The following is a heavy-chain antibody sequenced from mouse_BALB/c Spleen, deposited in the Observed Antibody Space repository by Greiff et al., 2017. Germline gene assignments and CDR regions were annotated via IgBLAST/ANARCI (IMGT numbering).Heavy chain of an antibody. CDR1: GYTFTSYW. Sequence: VQLQQSGAELAKPGASVKMSCKASGYTFTSYWMHWVKQRPGQGLEWIGYINPSTGYTEYNQKFKDKATLTADKSSSTAYMQLSSLTSEDSAVYYCARRVGRAMDYWGQGTSVTVSS. D-gene: IGHD4-1*01. CDR3: ARRVGRAMDY. J-gene: IGHJ4*01. V-gene: IGHV1-7*01. CDR2: INPSTGYT.